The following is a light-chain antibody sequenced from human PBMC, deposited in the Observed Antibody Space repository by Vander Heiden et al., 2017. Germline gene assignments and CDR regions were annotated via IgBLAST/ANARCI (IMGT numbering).Light chain of an antibody. Sequence: DIQMTQSPPTLSASVGDRVTITCRASQSISSWLAWYQQKPGKAPKLLIYKASSLDSGVPSRFSGTGSGTEFTLTIISLQPDDFATYYCQQYNTYSQTFGQGTKVEIK. CDR3: QQYNTYSQT. J-gene: IGKJ1*01. CDR1: QSISSW. CDR2: KAS. V-gene: IGKV1-5*03.